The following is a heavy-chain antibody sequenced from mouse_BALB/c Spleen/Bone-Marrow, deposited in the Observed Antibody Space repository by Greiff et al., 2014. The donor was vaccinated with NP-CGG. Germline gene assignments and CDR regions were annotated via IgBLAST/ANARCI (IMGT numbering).Heavy chain of an antibody. CDR3: ARSGERYGAMDY. D-gene: IGHD1-1*02. Sequence: EVQLVESGGGLVKPGGSLKLSCAASGFTFSDFYMFWFRQTPEKRPEWVATISNGGTYTYYPDGVKGRFTISRDNAKNNLYLQMSSLKSEDTAMYYCARSGERYGAMDYWGQGTSVTVTS. J-gene: IGHJ4*01. CDR1: GFTFSDFY. CDR2: ISNGGTYT. V-gene: IGHV5-4*02.